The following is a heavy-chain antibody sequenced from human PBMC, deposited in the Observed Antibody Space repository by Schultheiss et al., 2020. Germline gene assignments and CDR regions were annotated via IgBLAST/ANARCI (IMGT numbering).Heavy chain of an antibody. CDR3: ARTVTDLNWFDP. Sequence: SQTLSLTCAVYGGSFSGYYWSWIRQPPGKGLEWIGEINHSGSTNYNPSLKSRVTISVDTSKNQFSLKLSSVTAADTAVYYCARTVTDLNWFDPWGQGILVTVSS. CDR2: INHSGST. D-gene: IGHD2/OR15-2a*01. J-gene: IGHJ5*02. V-gene: IGHV4-34*01. CDR1: GGSFSGYY.